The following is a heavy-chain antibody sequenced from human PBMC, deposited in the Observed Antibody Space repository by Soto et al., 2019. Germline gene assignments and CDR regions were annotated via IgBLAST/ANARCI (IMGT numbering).Heavy chain of an antibody. CDR2: SRNKVIGYTT. CDR1: GLTLSDHY. CDR3: ARGAPPFDD. J-gene: IGHJ4*02. V-gene: IGHV3-72*01. Sequence: EVQLVQSGGGLVQPGGSLRLSCAASGLTLSDHYMDWVRQTPGKGLEWIGRSRNKVIGYTTEYAASVKGRFTISRDDSKHSLSLQRNSLRTVDTAVYYCARGAPPFDDWGQGALVTVSS.